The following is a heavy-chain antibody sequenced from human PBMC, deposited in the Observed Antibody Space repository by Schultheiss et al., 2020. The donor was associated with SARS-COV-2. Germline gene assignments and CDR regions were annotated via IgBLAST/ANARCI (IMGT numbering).Heavy chain of an antibody. V-gene: IGHV1-18*01. CDR2: ISAYNGNT. CDR3: ASGRNYGGTGYYYYYMDV. CDR1: GYTFTSYG. Sequence: ASVKVSCKASGYTFTSYGISWVRQAPGQGLEWMGWISAYNGNTNYAQKLQGRVTMTTDTSTSTAYMELRSLRSDDTAVYYCASGRNYGGTGYYYYYMDVWGKGTTVTVSS. D-gene: IGHD4-23*01. J-gene: IGHJ6*03.